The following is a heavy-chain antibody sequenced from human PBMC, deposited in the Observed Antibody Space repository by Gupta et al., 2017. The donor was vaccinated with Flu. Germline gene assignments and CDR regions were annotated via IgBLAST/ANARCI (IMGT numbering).Heavy chain of an antibody. D-gene: IGHD1-26*01. CDR1: GGPIDSYY. J-gene: IGHJ4*02. CDR2: IYHSGST. CDR3: AGSGNYNYYDY. Sequence: GGPIDSYYWSWIRQPPGKRLEWIGYIYHSGSTNYNPYLKSRVTMSVVKSKSQFSLKMTSVTAADTAVYFCAGSGNYNYYDYWGQGTLVTVSS. V-gene: IGHV4-59*01.